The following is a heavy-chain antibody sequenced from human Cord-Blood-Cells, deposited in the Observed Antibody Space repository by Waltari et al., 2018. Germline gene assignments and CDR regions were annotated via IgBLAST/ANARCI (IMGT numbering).Heavy chain of an antibody. CDR3: ARACYSSSWYYYYGMDV. D-gene: IGHD6-13*01. Sequence: QVQLVQSGAEVKKPGASVKVSCKASGYTFTSYGISWVRQAPGQGLEWMGWISAYNGNTNYAQKLQVRVTMTTDTSTSTAYMELRSLRSDDTAVYYCARACYSSSWYYYYGMDVWGQGTTVTVSS. CDR1: GYTFTSYG. V-gene: IGHV1-18*01. J-gene: IGHJ6*02. CDR2: ISAYNGNT.